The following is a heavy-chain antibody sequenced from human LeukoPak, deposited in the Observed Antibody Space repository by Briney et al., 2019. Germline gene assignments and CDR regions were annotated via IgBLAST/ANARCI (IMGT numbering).Heavy chain of an antibody. Sequence: GSLRLSCAASGFTFSSYAMSWVRQAPGKGLEWVSAISGSGGSTYYADSVKGRFTISRDNSKNTLYLKMNSLRAEDTAVYYIAECFNFHFWSGYLGAFDIWGQGTMVTVSS. D-gene: IGHD3-3*02. V-gene: IGHV3-23*01. J-gene: IGHJ3*02. CDR1: GFTFSSYA. CDR2: ISGSGGST. CDR3: AECFNFHFWSGYLGAFDI.